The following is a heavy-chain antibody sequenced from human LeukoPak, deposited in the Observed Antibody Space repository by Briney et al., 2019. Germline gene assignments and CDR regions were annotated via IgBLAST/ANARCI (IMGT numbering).Heavy chain of an antibody. CDR2: ISYDGSNK. V-gene: IGHV3-30-3*01. D-gene: IGHD2-15*01. J-gene: IGHJ4*02. CDR3: ARPYCSGGNCAFDY. Sequence: PGGSLRLSCAASGFTFSSYAMNWVRQAPGKGLEWVAVISYDGSNKNYADSVKGRFTISRDNSKNTLYLQMDSLRPEDTALYYCARPYCSGGNCAFDYWGQGTLVTVSS. CDR1: GFTFSSYA.